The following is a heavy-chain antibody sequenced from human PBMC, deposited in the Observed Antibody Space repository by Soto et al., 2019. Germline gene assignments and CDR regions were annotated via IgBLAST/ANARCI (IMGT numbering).Heavy chain of an antibody. Sequence: SETLSLTCTVSGGSISGYYWSWIRQPPGKGLEWIGFIYYNGNTNYNPSLNSRVTMSVDTSKNQFSLKLSSVTATDTAVYYCARHYCSGDNCYYFDYWGQGILVTVSS. V-gene: IGHV4-59*08. CDR2: IYYNGNT. D-gene: IGHD2-15*01. CDR1: GGSISGYY. CDR3: ARHYCSGDNCYYFDY. J-gene: IGHJ4*02.